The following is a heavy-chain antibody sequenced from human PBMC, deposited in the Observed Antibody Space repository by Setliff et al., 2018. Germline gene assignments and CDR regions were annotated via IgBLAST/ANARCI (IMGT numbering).Heavy chain of an antibody. CDR1: GFTFSHFA. D-gene: IGHD3-3*01. V-gene: IGHV3-21*01. Sequence: PGGSLRLSCAASGFTFSHFAVTWVRQSPGRGLEWVASIGAGGDYTKYADSVKGRFTISRDNAKNSLYLQMNSLRVEDTAVYYCARDVFDFRTGQAGPWGQGTLVTVSS. CDR3: ARDVFDFRTGQAGP. CDR2: IGAGGDYT. J-gene: IGHJ5*02.